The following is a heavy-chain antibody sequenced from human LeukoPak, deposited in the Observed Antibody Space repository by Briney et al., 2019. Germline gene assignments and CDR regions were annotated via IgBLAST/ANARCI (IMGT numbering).Heavy chain of an antibody. CDR2: ISGSGGST. CDR1: GFTFSSYA. CDR3: ARRRRQYSSSWTDFDY. Sequence: GGSLRLSCAASGFTFSSYAMSWVRQAPGKGLEWVSAISGSGGSTYYADSVKGRFTISRDNSKNTLYLQMNSLRAEDTAVYYCARRRRQYSSSWTDFDYWGQGTLVTVSS. V-gene: IGHV3-23*01. J-gene: IGHJ4*02. D-gene: IGHD6-13*01.